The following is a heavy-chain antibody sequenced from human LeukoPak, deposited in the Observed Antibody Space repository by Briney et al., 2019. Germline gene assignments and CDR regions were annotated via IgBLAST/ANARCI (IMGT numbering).Heavy chain of an antibody. CDR3: AKNYQHGMEV. D-gene: IGHD5-24*01. Sequence: ASVKVSCKASGYTFAGYSMHWVRQAPGQGLEWLGWFNPNSGTTYAQKFQGRVTMTRDTSISTAYLELSRLRSDDTAVYYCAKNYQHGMEVWGQGTTVTVS. J-gene: IGHJ6*02. V-gene: IGHV1-2*02. CDR2: FNPNSGT. CDR1: GYTFAGYS.